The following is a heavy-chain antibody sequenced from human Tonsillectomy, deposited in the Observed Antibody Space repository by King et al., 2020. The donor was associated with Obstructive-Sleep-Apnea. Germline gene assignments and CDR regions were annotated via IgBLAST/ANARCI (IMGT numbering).Heavy chain of an antibody. V-gene: IGHV4-39*07. CDR1: GGSISSSSYY. J-gene: IGHJ3*02. D-gene: IGHD6-13*01. CDR2: IYYSGST. CDR3: ARYMGAAGTFWAFDI. Sequence: QLQESGPGLVKPSETLSLTCTVSGGSISSSSYYWGWIRQPPGKGLEWIGSIYYSGSTYYNPSLKSRVTISVDTSKNPFSLKLSPVTAADTAVYYCARYMGAAGTFWAFDIWGQGTMVTVSS.